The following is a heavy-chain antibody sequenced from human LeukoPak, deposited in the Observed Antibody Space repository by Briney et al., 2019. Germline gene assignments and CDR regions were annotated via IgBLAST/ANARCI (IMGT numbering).Heavy chain of an antibody. CDR2: ISGSGGST. CDR3: AKDSSWIQLSNWFDP. V-gene: IGHV3-23*01. D-gene: IGHD5-18*01. Sequence: PGGSLRLSCAASGFTFSSYAMSWVRQAPGKGLEWVSAISGSGGSTYYVDSVKGRFTISRDNSKNTLYLQMNSLRAEDTAVYYCAKDSSWIQLSNWFDPWGQGTLVTVSS. CDR1: GFTFSSYA. J-gene: IGHJ5*02.